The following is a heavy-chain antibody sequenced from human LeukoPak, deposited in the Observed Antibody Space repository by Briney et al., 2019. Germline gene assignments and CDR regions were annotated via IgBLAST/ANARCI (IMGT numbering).Heavy chain of an antibody. Sequence: PGGSLRLSCAASGFTFSSYAMSWVRQAPGKGLEWVSAISGSGGSTYYADSVKGRVTISRDNYKTTLYLQMNSLSAEDTAVYYCATESLRNDYWGQGTLVTVSS. CDR1: GFTFSSYA. V-gene: IGHV3-23*01. D-gene: IGHD3-16*02. J-gene: IGHJ4*02. CDR3: ATESLRNDY. CDR2: ISGSGGST.